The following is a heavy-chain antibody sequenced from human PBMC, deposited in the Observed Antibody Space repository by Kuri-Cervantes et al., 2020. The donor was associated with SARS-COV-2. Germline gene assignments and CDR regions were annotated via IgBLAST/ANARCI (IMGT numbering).Heavy chain of an antibody. V-gene: IGHV3-64*01. Sequence: GGSLRLSCAASGFTFSSYAMHWVRQAPGKGLEYVSAISSNGGSTYYANSVEGRFTISRDNSKNTLYLQMGSLRAEDMAVYYCARDYYGSGSYSGLVGYWGQGTLVTVSS. D-gene: IGHD3-10*01. CDR1: GFTFSSYA. CDR3: ARDYYGSGSYSGLVGY. CDR2: ISSNGGST. J-gene: IGHJ4*02.